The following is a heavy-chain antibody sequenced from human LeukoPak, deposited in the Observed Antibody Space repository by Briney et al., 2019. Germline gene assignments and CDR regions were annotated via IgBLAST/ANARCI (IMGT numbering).Heavy chain of an antibody. CDR3: ASDPSNWFDR. J-gene: IGHJ5*02. CDR1: GGSFSGYY. Sequence: SETLSLTCTVYGGSFSGYYWSWIRQPPGKGLEWIGEINHSGSTNYNPSLKSRVTISVDTSKNQFSLKLSSVTAADTAVYYCASDPSNWFDRWGQGTLVTVSS. CDR2: INHSGST. V-gene: IGHV4-34*01.